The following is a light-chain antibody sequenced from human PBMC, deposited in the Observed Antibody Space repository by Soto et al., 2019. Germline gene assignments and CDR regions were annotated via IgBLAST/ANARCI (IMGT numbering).Light chain of an antibody. Sequence: DIQMTQSPSTLSASVGDRVTITCRASQYIGSWLAWYQQKPGKAPKLLIYKASSLESGVPSRFSVSGSGTDFTLTISSLQPDDFATDYGQQYNTYSGTFGPGTKVDIK. CDR3: QQYNTYSGT. V-gene: IGKV1-5*03. CDR1: QYIGSW. CDR2: KAS. J-gene: IGKJ3*01.